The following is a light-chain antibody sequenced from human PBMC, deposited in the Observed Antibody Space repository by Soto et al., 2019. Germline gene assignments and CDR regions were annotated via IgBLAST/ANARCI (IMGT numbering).Light chain of an antibody. Sequence: QSVLTQPPSASGTPGQRVTISCSGSSSNIGSYTVNWYQDLPGAAPKVLIYTNNRRPSGVPDRFSGSKSGTSASLAINGLQSEDEADYYCAAWDDSLNGVVFGGGTQLTVL. CDR2: TNN. CDR1: SSNIGSYT. J-gene: IGLJ2*01. CDR3: AAWDDSLNGVV. V-gene: IGLV1-44*01.